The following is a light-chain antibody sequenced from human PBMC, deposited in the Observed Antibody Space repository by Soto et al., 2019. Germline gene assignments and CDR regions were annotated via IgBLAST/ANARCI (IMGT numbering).Light chain of an antibody. CDR3: QQYDSYWT. J-gene: IGKJ1*01. CDR2: DAS. V-gene: IGKV1-5*01. Sequence: DIQMTQSPSTLSASVGDRVTITCRASQNINSWLAWFQQRPGTAPKLLIYDASSLESGVPLRFSGSGSGTEFTLTISSLEPDDVATYYCQQYDSYWTFGQGTKVQI. CDR1: QNINSW.